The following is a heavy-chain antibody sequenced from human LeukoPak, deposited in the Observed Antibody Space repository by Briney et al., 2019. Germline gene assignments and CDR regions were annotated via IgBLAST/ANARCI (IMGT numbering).Heavy chain of an antibody. D-gene: IGHD3-3*01. J-gene: IGHJ4*02. CDR3: VKEGSYDFWSGYQGGFDY. CDR2: VSGSGGST. Sequence: GGSLRLSCAASGFTFISYAMSWVRQAPGKGLEWVSAVSGSGGSTYYADSVKGRFTISRDNSKNTLYLQMSSLRAEDTAVYHCVKEGSYDFWSGYQGGFDYWGQGTLVTVSS. V-gene: IGHV3-23*01. CDR1: GFTFISYA.